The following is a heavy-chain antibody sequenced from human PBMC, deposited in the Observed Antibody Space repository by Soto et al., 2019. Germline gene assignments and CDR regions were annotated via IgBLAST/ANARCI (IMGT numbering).Heavy chain of an antibody. J-gene: IGHJ1*01. Sequence: QVQLQQWGAGLLKPSETLSLTCAVYGGSFSGYYWSWIRQPPGKGLEWIGEINHSGSTNYNPSLKSRVTISVDTSKNQFSLKLSSVTAADTAVYYCARPYSSGWYEVSGYSQHWGQGTLVTVSS. CDR2: INHSGST. D-gene: IGHD6-19*01. CDR1: GGSFSGYY. V-gene: IGHV4-34*01. CDR3: ARPYSSGWYEVSGYSQH.